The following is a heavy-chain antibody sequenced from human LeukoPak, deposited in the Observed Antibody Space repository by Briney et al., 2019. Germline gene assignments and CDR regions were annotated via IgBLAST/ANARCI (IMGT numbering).Heavy chain of an antibody. V-gene: IGHV4-30-4*01. CDR3: ARGGRGGDYSPRHGMDV. J-gene: IGHJ6*02. Sequence: SETLSLTCTVSGGSISSGDYYWSWIRQPPGKGLEWLGYIYYSGSTYYNPSLKSRVTISVDTSKNQFSLKLSSVTAADTAVYYCARGGRGGDYSPRHGMDVWGQGTTVTVSS. D-gene: IGHD4-17*01. CDR2: IYYSGST. CDR1: GGSISSGDYY.